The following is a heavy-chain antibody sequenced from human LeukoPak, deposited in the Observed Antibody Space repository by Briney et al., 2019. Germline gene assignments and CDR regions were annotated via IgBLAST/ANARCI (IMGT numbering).Heavy chain of an antibody. D-gene: IGHD1-26*01. V-gene: IGHV3-48*01. CDR1: GFTFSTYS. CDR3: AKDLRWELSGLNAFDI. Sequence: PGGSLRLSCAASGFTFSTYSMNWVRQAPGKGLDWVSYISSSSSTIYYADSVKGRFTISRDNSKNTLYLQMNSLRAEDTAVYYCAKDLRWELSGLNAFDIWGQGTMVTVSS. J-gene: IGHJ3*02. CDR2: ISSSSSTI.